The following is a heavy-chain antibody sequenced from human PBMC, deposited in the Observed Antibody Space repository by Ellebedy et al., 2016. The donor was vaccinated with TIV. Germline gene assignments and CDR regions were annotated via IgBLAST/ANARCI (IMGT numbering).Heavy chain of an antibody. V-gene: IGHV3-23*01. D-gene: IGHD5-18*01. CDR1: GFTFSSYA. CDR3: AKGVVEQLWWADAFDI. J-gene: IGHJ3*02. CDR2: ISGSGGST. Sequence: GESLKISCAASGFTFSSYAMSWVRQAPGKGLEWVSAISGSGGSTYYADSVKGRFTISRDNSKNTLYLQMNSLRAEDTAVYYCAKGVVEQLWWADAFDIWGQGTMVTVSS.